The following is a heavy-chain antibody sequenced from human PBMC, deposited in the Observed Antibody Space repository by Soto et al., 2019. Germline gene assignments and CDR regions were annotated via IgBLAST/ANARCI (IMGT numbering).Heavy chain of an antibody. D-gene: IGHD3-10*01. CDR2: IYPGDSDT. J-gene: IGHJ3*02. CDR1: GYSFTSYW. CDR3: ARPIARVRGYSGGNDAFDI. V-gene: IGHV5-51*01. Sequence: PGESLKISCKGSGYSFTSYWIGWVRQMPGKGLEWMGIIYPGDSDTRYSPSFQGQVTISADKSISTAYLQWSSLKASDTAMYYCARPIARVRGYSGGNDAFDIWGQGTMVTVSS.